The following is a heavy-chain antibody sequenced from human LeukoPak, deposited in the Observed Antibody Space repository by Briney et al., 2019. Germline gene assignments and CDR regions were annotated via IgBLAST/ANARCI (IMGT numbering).Heavy chain of an antibody. CDR3: ARVGYDSSGQHAFDI. CDR1: GGSISSGDYY. V-gene: IGHV4-30-4*08. CDR2: IYYSGST. J-gene: IGHJ3*02. D-gene: IGHD3-22*01. Sequence: SQTLSLTCTVSGGSISSGDYYWSWIRQPPGKGLEWIGYIYYSGSTYYNPSLNSRVTISVDTSKNQFSLKLSSVTAADTAVYYCARVGYDSSGQHAFDIWGQGTMVTVSS.